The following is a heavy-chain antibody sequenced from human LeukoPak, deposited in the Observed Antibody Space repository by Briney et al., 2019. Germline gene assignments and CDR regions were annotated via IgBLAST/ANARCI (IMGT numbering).Heavy chain of an antibody. D-gene: IGHD6-13*01. CDR2: IYPGDLRV. CDR1: GYSFTSYW. CDR3: ACRDLTSTWSFP. Sequence: GESLKISCQGFGYSFTSYWIGWVRQMPGKGMEWMGVIYPGDLRVRYHPSFQGQVTISVDKSINTAYLQWVSLRASDSAMYYCACRDLTSTWSFPWGQGTLVTVSS. V-gene: IGHV5-51*01. J-gene: IGHJ5*02.